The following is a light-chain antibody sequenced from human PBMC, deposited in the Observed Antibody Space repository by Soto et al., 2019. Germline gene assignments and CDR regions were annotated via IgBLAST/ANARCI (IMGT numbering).Light chain of an antibody. J-gene: IGLJ1*01. Sequence: QSMLTHPETVSGSPGQSIAICCSGSSGDIGTYEYISWHQHHPGKAPKLILFGVYDRPSGVSNRFSGSKSGITASLTISGLQADDEAEYFCISYKTDDTFLFGTGTKVTVL. CDR2: GVY. CDR1: SGDIGTYEY. V-gene: IGLV2-14*01. CDR3: ISYKTDDTFL.